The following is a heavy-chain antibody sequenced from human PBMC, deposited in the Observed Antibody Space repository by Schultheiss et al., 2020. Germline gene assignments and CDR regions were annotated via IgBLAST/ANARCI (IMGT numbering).Heavy chain of an antibody. V-gene: IGHV3-21*01. CDR3: ARGPHYYDSSGYYRDSHYYFDY. D-gene: IGHD3-22*01. CDR2: ISSSSSYI. J-gene: IGHJ4*02. CDR1: GFTFSSYS. Sequence: GGSLRLSCAASGFTFSSYSMNWVRQAPGKGLEWVSSISSSSSYIYYADSVKGRFTISRDNAKNSLYLQMNSLRAEDTAVYYCARGPHYYDSSGYYRDSHYYFDYWGQGTLVTGSS.